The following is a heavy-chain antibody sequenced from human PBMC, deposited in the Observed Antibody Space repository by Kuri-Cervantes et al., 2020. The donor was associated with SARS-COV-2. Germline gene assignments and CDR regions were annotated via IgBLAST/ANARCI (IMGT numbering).Heavy chain of an antibody. CDR1: GYTFTSYA. Sequence: ASVKVSCKASGYTFTSYAMHWVRQAPGQRLEWMGIINPSGGSTSYAQKFQGRVTMTRNTSISTAYMELSSLRSEDTAVYYCARGRRGDIVVVVAATRRYYYYMDVWGKGTTVTVSS. CDR3: ARGRRGDIVVVVAATRRYYYYMDV. D-gene: IGHD2-15*01. V-gene: IGHV1-46*01. J-gene: IGHJ6*03. CDR2: INPSGGST.